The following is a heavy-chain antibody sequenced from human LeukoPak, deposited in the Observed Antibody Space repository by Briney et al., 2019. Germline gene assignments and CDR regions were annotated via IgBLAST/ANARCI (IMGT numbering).Heavy chain of an antibody. CDR3: ATSPYYYGSGSYRYYYYGMDV. D-gene: IGHD3-10*01. V-gene: IGHV4-34*01. CDR1: GGSFSGYY. Sequence: SETLSLTCAVYGGSFSGYYWSWIRQPPGKGLEWIGEINHSGNTNYNPSLKSRVTISVDTSKNQFSLKLSSVTAADTAVYYCATSPYYYGSGSYRYYYYGMDVWGKGTTVTVSS. J-gene: IGHJ6*04. CDR2: INHSGNT.